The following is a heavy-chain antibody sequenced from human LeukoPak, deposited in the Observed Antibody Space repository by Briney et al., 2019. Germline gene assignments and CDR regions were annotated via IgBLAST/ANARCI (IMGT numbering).Heavy chain of an antibody. D-gene: IGHD5-12*01. Sequence: GGSLRLSCAASGFTFSSYAMSWVRQAPGKGLEWVSAISGSGGSTYYADSVKGRFTISRDNSKNTLYLQMDSLTAEDTALYYCTTRLRNHFDYWGQGTQVTVSS. CDR1: GFTFSSYA. V-gene: IGHV3-23*01. CDR3: TTRLRNHFDY. CDR2: ISGSGGST. J-gene: IGHJ4*02.